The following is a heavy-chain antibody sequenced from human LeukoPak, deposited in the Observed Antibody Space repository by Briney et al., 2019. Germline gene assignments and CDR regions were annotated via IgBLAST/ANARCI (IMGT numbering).Heavy chain of an antibody. CDR1: GYSISSGYY. Sequence: SETLSLTCTVSGYSISSGYYWGWIRQPPGKGLEWIGSIYHSGRTYYNPSLKSRVTISVDTSKNQFSLKLSSVIAADTAVYYRAKSQWEFSPGYFDPWGQGILVTVSS. CDR2: IYHSGRT. CDR3: AKSQWEFSPGYFDP. D-gene: IGHD1-26*01. V-gene: IGHV4-38-2*02. J-gene: IGHJ5*02.